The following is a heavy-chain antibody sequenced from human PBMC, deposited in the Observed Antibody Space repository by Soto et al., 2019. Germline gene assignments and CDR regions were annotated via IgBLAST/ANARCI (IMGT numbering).Heavy chain of an antibody. CDR1: GFTFSSYW. J-gene: IGHJ5*02. D-gene: IGHD3-22*01. V-gene: IGHV3-7*01. CDR2: IKQDGSEK. CDR3: ARVNSYYYDSSGYLNWFAP. Sequence: GGSLRLSCAASGFTFSSYWMSWVRQAPGKGLEWVANIKQDGSEKYYVDSVKGRFTISRDNAKNSLYLQMNSLRAEDTAVYYCARVNSYYYDSSGYLNWFAPWGQGTLVTVSS.